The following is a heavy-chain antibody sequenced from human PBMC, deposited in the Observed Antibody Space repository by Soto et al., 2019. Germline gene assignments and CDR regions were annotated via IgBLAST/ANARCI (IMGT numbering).Heavy chain of an antibody. CDR2: VRSKVNNYAT. D-gene: IGHD2-15*01. CDR3: VRGYCSGGSCFH. Sequence: EVQLVESGGGLVQPGGSLKLSCAASGFLFSGSAMHWVRQASRKGLEWVGRVRSKVNNYATTYAASVKGRFTISRDDSKNTAYLQMNSLKTDDTAVYYCVRGYCSGGSCFHWGQGTLVTVSS. CDR1: GFLFSGSA. J-gene: IGHJ4*02. V-gene: IGHV3-73*01.